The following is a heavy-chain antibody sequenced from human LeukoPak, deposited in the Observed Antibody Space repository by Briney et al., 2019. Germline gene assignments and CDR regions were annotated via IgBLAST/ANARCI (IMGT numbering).Heavy chain of an antibody. V-gene: IGHV3-23*01. CDR2: ISGSGGST. D-gene: IGHD2-2*01. CDR3: ARVLPAAHGFDY. J-gene: IGHJ4*02. Sequence: GGSLRLSCAASGFTFSSYGMSWVRQAPGKGLEWVSAISGSGGSTYYADSVKGRFTISRDNSKNTLYLQMNSLRAEDTAVYYCARVLPAAHGFDYWGQGTLVTVSS. CDR1: GFTFSSYG.